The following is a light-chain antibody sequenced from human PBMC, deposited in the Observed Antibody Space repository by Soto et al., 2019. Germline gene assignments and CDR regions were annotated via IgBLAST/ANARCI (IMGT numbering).Light chain of an antibody. CDR1: QSLLHSNGHHY. J-gene: IGKJ2*03. Sequence: DIVMTQSPLSLSVTPGEPASISCRSSQSLLHSNGHHYLDWYLQKPGQSAQLLIYLASNRASGVPDRFSGSGSGADFTLRISRVEAEDVGVYFCMQGLETPSFGQGTKLEI. CDR3: MQGLETPS. V-gene: IGKV2-28*01. CDR2: LAS.